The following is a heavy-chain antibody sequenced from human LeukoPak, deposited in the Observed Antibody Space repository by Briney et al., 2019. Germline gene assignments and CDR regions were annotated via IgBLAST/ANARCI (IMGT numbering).Heavy chain of an antibody. D-gene: IGHD3-22*01. J-gene: IGHJ6*02. CDR1: GYTFTSYY. CDR3: ARDDSSPFYGMDV. V-gene: IGHV1-46*01. CDR2: INPSGGST. Sequence: GASVKVSCKASGYTFTSYYMHWVRQAPGQGLEWMGIINPSGGSTSYAQKFQGRVTMTRDTSTSTVYMELSNLRSEDTAVYYCARDDSSPFYGMDVWGQGTTVTVSS.